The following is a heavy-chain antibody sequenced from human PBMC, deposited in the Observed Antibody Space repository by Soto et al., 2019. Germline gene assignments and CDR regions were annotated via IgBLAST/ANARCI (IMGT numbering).Heavy chain of an antibody. J-gene: IGHJ5*01. D-gene: IGHD3-10*01. CDR1: GYTFNNYD. Sequence: ASVKVSCKASGYTFNNYDIHWVRQAPGHGLEWMGWMNPNSGNTGYAQNFRGRVTMTQNTAIGTAYMELSSLRPDDTATYYCTRAYGAETFDFWGQGTRVTVSS. CDR3: TRAYGAETFDF. CDR2: MNPNSGNT. V-gene: IGHV1-8*02.